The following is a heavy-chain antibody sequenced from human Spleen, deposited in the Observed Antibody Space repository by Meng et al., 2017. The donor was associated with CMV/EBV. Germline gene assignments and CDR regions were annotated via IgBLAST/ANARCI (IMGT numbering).Heavy chain of an antibody. CDR3: ARAGGYYYDSSGYADY. CDR2: INHSGST. CDR1: GGSFSGYY. Sequence: GSLRLSCAVYGGSFSGYYWSWIRQPPGKGLEWIGEINHSGSTNYNPSLKSRVTISVDTSKNQFSLKLSSVTAADTAVYYCARAGGYYYDSSGYADYWGQGTLVTVSS. V-gene: IGHV4-34*01. D-gene: IGHD3-22*01. J-gene: IGHJ4*02.